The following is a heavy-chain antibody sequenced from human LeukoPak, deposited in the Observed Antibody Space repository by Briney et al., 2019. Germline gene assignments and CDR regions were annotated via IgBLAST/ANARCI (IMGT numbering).Heavy chain of an antibody. J-gene: IGHJ4*02. CDR2: ISYDGSNK. CDR1: GFTFSSYG. CDR3: AKDPGKFWSGHDY. Sequence: GGSLRLSCAASGFTFSSYGMHWVRQAPGKGLEWVAVISYDGSNKYYADSVKGRFTFSRDNSKNTLYLQMNSLRGEDTAVYYCAKDPGKFWSGHDYWGQGTLVTVSS. V-gene: IGHV3-30*18. D-gene: IGHD3-3*01.